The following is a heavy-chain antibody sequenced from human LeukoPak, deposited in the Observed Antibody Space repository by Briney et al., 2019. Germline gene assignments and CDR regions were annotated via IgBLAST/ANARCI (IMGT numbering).Heavy chain of an antibody. D-gene: IGHD2-15*01. J-gene: IGHJ5*02. V-gene: IGHV4-59*01. Sequence: SETLSLTCTVSGGSISSYYWSWIRQPPGKGLEWIGYIYYSGSTNYNPSLKSRVTISVDTSKNQFSLKLSSVTAADTAVYYCARDHRLCSGGSCYENWFDPWGQGTLDTVSS. CDR1: GGSISSYY. CDR3: ARDHRLCSGGSCYENWFDP. CDR2: IYYSGST.